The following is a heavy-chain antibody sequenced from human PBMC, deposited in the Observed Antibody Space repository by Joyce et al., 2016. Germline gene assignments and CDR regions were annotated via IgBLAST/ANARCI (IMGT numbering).Heavy chain of an antibody. CDR3: ASGVAGYGSEATCPRPLDV. CDR1: GGSFSAQT. D-gene: IGHD6-19*01. V-gene: IGHV1-69*12. CDR2: IIPSLGTP. J-gene: IGHJ3*01. Sequence: QVRLVQSGAEVKMPGSWVKVSCTASGGSFSAQTFNWVRQAAGRGLEWKGGIIPSLGTPHYAQRFRGKVAITADASAQTFFMELRRLTVDDTATYYCASGVAGYGSEATCPRPLDVWGPGTRVIVS.